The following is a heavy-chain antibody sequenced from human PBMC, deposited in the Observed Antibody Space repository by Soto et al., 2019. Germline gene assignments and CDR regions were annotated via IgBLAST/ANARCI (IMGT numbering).Heavy chain of an antibody. CDR2: CSYSAHP. Sequence: SETPSLTWSLSCLSISRDTCYWVWIRQSQGNGXGWVGRCSYSAHPNHNPSVKGRVTIFVDKYKNHVSLRLSSVTAEDTAVYYCARHSLYGRPFDPWGQGALVTVSS. J-gene: IGHJ5*02. V-gene: IGHV4-39*01. D-gene: IGHD3-10*02. CDR3: ARHSLYGRPFDP. CDR1: CLSISRDTCY.